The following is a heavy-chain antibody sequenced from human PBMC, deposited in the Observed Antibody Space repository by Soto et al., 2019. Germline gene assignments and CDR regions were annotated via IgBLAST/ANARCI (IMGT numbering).Heavy chain of an antibody. CDR3: AKGPNVWGSYREYYYGMDV. Sequence: GASGKVSCKASGYTFTSYGISWVRQAPGQGLEWMGWISAYNGNTNYAQKLQGRVTMTTDTSTSTAYMELRSLRSDDTAVYYCAKGPNVWGSYREYYYGMDVWGQGTTVTVSS. CDR1: GYTFTSYG. CDR2: ISAYNGNT. V-gene: IGHV1-18*01. J-gene: IGHJ6*02. D-gene: IGHD3-16*02.